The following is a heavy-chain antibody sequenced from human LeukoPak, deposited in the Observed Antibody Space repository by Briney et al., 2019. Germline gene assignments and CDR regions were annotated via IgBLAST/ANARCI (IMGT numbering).Heavy chain of an antibody. J-gene: IGHJ2*01. CDR2: VYYSGST. V-gene: IGHV4-39*07. CDR1: GGSISSGTYY. Sequence: SETLALTCTVSGGSISSGTYYWGWIRQPPGRGLEWIGSVYYSGSTYYNPSLKSRVTISVDTSKNQFSLKLSSVTAADTAVYYCARASGRFTWHFDLWGRSTLVTVSS. CDR3: ARASGRFTWHFDL.